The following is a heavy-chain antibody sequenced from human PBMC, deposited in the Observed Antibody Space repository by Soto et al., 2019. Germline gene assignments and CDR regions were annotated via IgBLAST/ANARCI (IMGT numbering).Heavy chain of an antibody. CDR1: GGSISNGDW. J-gene: IGHJ4*02. CDR3: ARDQGSHPGD. D-gene: IGHD6-13*01. V-gene: IGHV4-4*02. Sequence: QVQLQESGPGLVRPSGTVSLTCAVSGGSISNGDWWRWVRQPPGKGLEWIGEIHHCGSTNYNPSLKSRVPMSVVPSKNLFSLTLNSVTAADTAFYDCARDQGSHPGDWGQGTLVSVSS. CDR2: IHHCGST.